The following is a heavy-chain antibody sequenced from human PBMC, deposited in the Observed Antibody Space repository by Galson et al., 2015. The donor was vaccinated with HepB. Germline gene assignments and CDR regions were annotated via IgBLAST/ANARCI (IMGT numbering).Heavy chain of an antibody. Sequence: SLRLSCAASGSTLSNYGMTWVRQAPGKGLEWVYSISTRDATKYYADSVKGRFTISRDGSGTTLYLQMNTLRAQDTAVYYCVNGGIGGPAGLDHWGQGTLVTVSS. CDR3: VNGGIGGPAGLDH. CDR1: GSTLSNYG. V-gene: IGHV3-23*01. D-gene: IGHD6-13*01. CDR2: ISTRDATK. J-gene: IGHJ4*02.